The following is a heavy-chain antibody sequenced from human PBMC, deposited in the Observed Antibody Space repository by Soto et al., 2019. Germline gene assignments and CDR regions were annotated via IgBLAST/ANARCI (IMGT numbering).Heavy chain of an antibody. D-gene: IGHD1-26*01. CDR2: ISSSGTTI. J-gene: IGHJ4*02. CDR3: AGGIMYSGSYQD. CDR1: GFTFSNYA. V-gene: IGHV3-48*03. Sequence: GGSLRLSCAASGFTFSNYAMTWVRQAPGKGLEWISYISSSGTTIKYADSVKGRFTISRDNAKNSLYLLMNSLRAEDTAVYYCAGGIMYSGSYQDWGQGTLVTVSS.